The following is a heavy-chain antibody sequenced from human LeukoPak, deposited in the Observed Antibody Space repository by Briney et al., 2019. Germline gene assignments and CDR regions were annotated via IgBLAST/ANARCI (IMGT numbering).Heavy chain of an antibody. D-gene: IGHD3-10*01. CDR3: ARQGVYYGSGSYYNVLNYYYYGMDV. J-gene: IGHJ6*02. V-gene: IGHV4-39*01. CDR2: IYYSGST. Sequence: SDTQSLTCTVSVGFISSSSYYWGWIRRPPGKGLEWIESIYYSGSTYYNPSLKSRVTISVDTSKNQSSLKLSSVTAADTAVYYCARQGVYYGSGSYYNVLNYYYYGMDVWGQGTTVTVSS. CDR1: VGFISSSSYY.